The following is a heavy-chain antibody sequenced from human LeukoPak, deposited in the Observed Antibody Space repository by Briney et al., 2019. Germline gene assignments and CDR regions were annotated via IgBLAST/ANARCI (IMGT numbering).Heavy chain of an antibody. Sequence: GGSLRLSCAASGFTFSSYWMSWVRQAPGKGLEWVANIKQDGSEKYYVDSVKGRFTISRDNAKNSLYLQMNSLRAEDTAVYYCARDGRYYYDSSGNFDYWGQGTLVTVSS. D-gene: IGHD3-22*01. CDR2: IKQDGSEK. J-gene: IGHJ4*02. V-gene: IGHV3-7*01. CDR3: ARDGRYYYDSSGNFDY. CDR1: GFTFSSYW.